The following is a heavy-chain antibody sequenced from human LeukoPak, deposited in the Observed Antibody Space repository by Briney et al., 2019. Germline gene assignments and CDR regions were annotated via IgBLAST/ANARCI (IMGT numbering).Heavy chain of an antibody. J-gene: IGHJ5*02. CDR1: GDSVSSNSAA. CDR2: TYYRSKWYN. D-gene: IGHD2-2*02. CDR3: ARVPAPLLYPQSGFDP. V-gene: IGHV6-1*01. Sequence: SQTLSLTCAISGDSVSSNSAAWNWIRQSPSRGLEWLGRTYYRSKWYNDYAVSVKSRITINPDTSKNQFSLQLNSVTPEDTAVYYCARVPAPLLYPQSGFDPWGQGTLVTVSS.